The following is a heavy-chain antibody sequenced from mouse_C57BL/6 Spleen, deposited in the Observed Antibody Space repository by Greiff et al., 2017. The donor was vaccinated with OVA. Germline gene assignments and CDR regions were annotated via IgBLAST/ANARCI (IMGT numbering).Heavy chain of an antibody. J-gene: IGHJ3*01. D-gene: IGHD1-1*01. CDR1: GFSLTSYG. Sequence: QVQLQQSGPGLVQPSQSLSITCTVSGFSLTSYGVHWVRQSPGKGLEWLGVVWSGGSTAYNAAFMSRLGNTKDNAKSQVFNRRDRLQADDTAIYDSASHYGSSPWFAYGGKGTLVTVSA. CDR2: VWSGGST. V-gene: IGHV2-5*01. CDR3: ASHYGSSPWFAY.